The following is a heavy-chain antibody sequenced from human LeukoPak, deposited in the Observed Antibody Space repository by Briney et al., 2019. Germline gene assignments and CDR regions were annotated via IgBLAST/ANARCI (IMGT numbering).Heavy chain of an antibody. Sequence: NPSETLSLTCTVSGGFISSYYWSWIRQPPGKGLEWIGYIYYSGSTNYNPSLKSRVTISVDTSKNQFSLKLSSVTAADTAVYYCASVVVTATRYFQHWGQGTLVTVSS. CDR2: IYYSGST. V-gene: IGHV4-59*08. CDR3: ASVVVTATRYFQH. J-gene: IGHJ1*01. CDR1: GGFISSYY. D-gene: IGHD2-21*02.